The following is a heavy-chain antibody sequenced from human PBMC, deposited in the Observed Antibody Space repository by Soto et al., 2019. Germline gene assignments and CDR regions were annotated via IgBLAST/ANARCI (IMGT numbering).Heavy chain of an antibody. V-gene: IGHV4-31*03. D-gene: IGHD3-16*01. Sequence: QVQLQESGPGLVKPSQTLSLTCTVSGDSISSGGYYWSWIRQHPGKGLEWIGYIYYSGSTYYNPSLKSRVTISVDTSKNQFSLKLSSVTAADTAVYYCARDRGGGAYAFDIWGQGTMVTVSS. J-gene: IGHJ3*02. CDR2: IYYSGST. CDR3: ARDRGGGAYAFDI. CDR1: GDSISSGGYY.